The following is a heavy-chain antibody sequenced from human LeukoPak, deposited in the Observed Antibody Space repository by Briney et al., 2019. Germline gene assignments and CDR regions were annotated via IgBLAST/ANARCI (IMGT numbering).Heavy chain of an antibody. CDR3: ARDRGGWLRFFEPVFDY. J-gene: IGHJ4*02. D-gene: IGHD5-12*01. CDR2: IKQDGSEK. CDR1: GGSLSNYY. V-gene: IGHV3-7*01. Sequence: PSETLSLTCTVSGGSLSNYYWSWVRQAPGKGLEWVANIKQDGSEKYYVDSVKGRFTISRDNAKNSLYLQMNSLRAEDTAVYYCARDRGGWLRFFEPVFDYWGQGTLVTVSS.